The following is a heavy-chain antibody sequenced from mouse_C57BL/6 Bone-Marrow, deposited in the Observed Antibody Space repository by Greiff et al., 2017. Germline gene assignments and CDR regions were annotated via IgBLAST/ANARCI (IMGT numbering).Heavy chain of an antibody. CDR3: TRDGKYYGSSYDFYY. V-gene: IGHV1-15*01. CDR1: GYTFTDYE. Sequence: VQLQQSGAELVRPGASVTLSCKASGYTFTDYEMHWVKQTPVHGLEWIGAIDPETGGTAYNQKFKGKAILTADKSSSTAYMELRSLTSEDSAVYYCTRDGKYYGSSYDFYYWGQGTTLTGSS. J-gene: IGHJ2*01. D-gene: IGHD1-1*01. CDR2: IDPETGGT.